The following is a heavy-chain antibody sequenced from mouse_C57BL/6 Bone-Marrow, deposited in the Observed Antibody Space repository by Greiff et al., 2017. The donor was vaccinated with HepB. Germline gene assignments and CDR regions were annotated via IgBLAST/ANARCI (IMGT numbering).Heavy chain of an antibody. CDR1: GYTFTSYW. CDR3: AREREWPNYVDY. Sequence: QVQLQQPGAELVRPGSSVKLSCKASGYTFTSYWMHWVKQRPIQGLEWIGNIAPSDSETHYNQKFKDKATLTVDKSSSTAYMQLSSLTSEDSAVYYGAREREWPNYVDYWGQGTTLTGAS. V-gene: IGHV1-52*01. J-gene: IGHJ2*01. CDR2: IAPSDSET.